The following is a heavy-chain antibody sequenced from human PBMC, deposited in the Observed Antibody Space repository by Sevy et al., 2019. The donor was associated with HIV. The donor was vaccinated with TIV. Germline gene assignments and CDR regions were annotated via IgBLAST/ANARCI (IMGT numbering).Heavy chain of an antibody. D-gene: IGHD2-8*01. V-gene: IGHV3-9*01. CDR3: AKDKGYCTNGVCYTSYYYYGMDV. Sequence: GGSLRLSCAASGFTFDDYAMHWVRQAPGKGLEWVSGISWNSGSIGYADSVKGRFTNSRDNAKNSLYLQMNSLRAEDTGLYYCAKDKGYCTNGVCYTSYYYYGMDVWGQGTTVTVSS. CDR1: GFTFDDYA. J-gene: IGHJ6*02. CDR2: ISWNSGSI.